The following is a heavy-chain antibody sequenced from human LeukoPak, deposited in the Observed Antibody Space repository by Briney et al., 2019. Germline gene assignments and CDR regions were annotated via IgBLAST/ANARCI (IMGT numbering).Heavy chain of an antibody. CDR3: ARCGHYDAYRV. CDR1: GHTFSISW. D-gene: IGHD2-21*02. J-gene: IGHJ3*01. Sequence: HGESLKISCKGSGHTFSISWIGWVRQKPGEGLEWMGIIYVGDSDTRYNPSFQGQVTISADRSTSTAYLQWSSLKSSDTAIYYCARCGHYDAYRVWGQGTPVSVSS. V-gene: IGHV5-51*01. CDR2: IYVGDSDT.